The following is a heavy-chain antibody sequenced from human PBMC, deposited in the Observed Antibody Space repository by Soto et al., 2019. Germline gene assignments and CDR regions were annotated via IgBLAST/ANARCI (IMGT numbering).Heavy chain of an antibody. D-gene: IGHD6-13*01. J-gene: IGHJ4*02. Sequence: QVQLQQWGAGLLKPSETLSLTCAVYGGSFSGYYWSWIRQPPGKGLEWIGEINHSGSTNYNPSLKSRVTISVDTSKNQFALKLSSVTAADTAVYYCARGVGSSWTFDYWGQGTLVTVSS. CDR2: INHSGST. V-gene: IGHV4-34*01. CDR1: GGSFSGYY. CDR3: ARGVGSSWTFDY.